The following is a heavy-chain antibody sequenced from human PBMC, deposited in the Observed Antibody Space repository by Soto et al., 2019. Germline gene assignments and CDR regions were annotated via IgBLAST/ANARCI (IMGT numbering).Heavy chain of an antibody. J-gene: IGHJ3*02. V-gene: IGHV5-51*01. Sequence: PGESLKISCKGSGYSFADYWIAWVRQMPGKGLECMGIISPDDSDIRYSPSFQGHVTISADKSISTAYLQWSSLKASDTAMYYCASQLRYFDLGIWGQGTMVTVSS. CDR1: GYSFADYW. D-gene: IGHD3-9*01. CDR2: ISPDDSDI. CDR3: ASQLRYFDLGI.